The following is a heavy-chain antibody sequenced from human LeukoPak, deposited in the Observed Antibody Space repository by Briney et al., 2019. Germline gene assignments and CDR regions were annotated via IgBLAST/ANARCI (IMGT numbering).Heavy chain of an antibody. Sequence: SETLSLTCTVSGGSISSSSYYWGWIRQPPGKGLEWIGSISYSGSTYYNPSLKSRVTISVDTSKNQFSLQLSSVTTADTAVYYCARPRVTTAIYLFDYWGQGTLVTVSS. CDR3: ARPRVTTAIYLFDY. J-gene: IGHJ4*02. CDR1: GGSISSSSYY. D-gene: IGHD2-21*02. V-gene: IGHV4-39*01. CDR2: ISYSGST.